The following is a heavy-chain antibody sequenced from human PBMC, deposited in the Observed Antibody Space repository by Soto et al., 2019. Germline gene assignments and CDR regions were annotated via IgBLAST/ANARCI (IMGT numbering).Heavy chain of an antibody. Sequence: EVQLVETGGGLIQPGGSLRLSCAASGFSVRTNYMSWVRQAPGKGLEWVSVFESGGSIYYADSVKGRFIISRDYAKNTVYLQMNSLRADDTAVYYCGRAGVTPHFFDYWGQGTLVTVSS. CDR2: FESGGSI. CDR3: GRAGVTPHFFDY. D-gene: IGHD2-21*02. CDR1: GFSVRTNY. J-gene: IGHJ4*02. V-gene: IGHV3-53*02.